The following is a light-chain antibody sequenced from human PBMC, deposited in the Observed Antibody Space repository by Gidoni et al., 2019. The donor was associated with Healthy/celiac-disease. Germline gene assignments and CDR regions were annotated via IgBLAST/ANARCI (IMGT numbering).Light chain of an antibody. CDR2: GNN. CDR1: RSNIGAVYD. J-gene: IGLJ3*02. Sequence: QSVLTQPPSVSGAPGQRVTISCTGSRSNIGAVYDVHWYQQLPGTAPKLLIYGNNNRPSGVPDRFSGSKSGTSASLAITGLHAEDEADYYGQSYDSSLSGNWVFGGGTKLTVL. V-gene: IGLV1-40*01. CDR3: QSYDSSLSGNWV.